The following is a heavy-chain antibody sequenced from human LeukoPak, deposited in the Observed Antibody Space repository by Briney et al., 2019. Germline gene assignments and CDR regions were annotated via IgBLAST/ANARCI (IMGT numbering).Heavy chain of an antibody. Sequence: PGGSLRLSCAASGFTFSSYDMHWVRQAPGKGLEWVTFIRYDGSNKYYGDSVKGRFTVSRDNSKNTLYLQMNSLRAEDTALYYCAKLQGYTAMVYCYMDVWGKGTTVTVSS. J-gene: IGHJ6*03. CDR2: IRYDGSNK. V-gene: IGHV3-30*02. CDR3: AKLQGYTAMVYCYMDV. CDR1: GFTFSSYD. D-gene: IGHD5-18*01.